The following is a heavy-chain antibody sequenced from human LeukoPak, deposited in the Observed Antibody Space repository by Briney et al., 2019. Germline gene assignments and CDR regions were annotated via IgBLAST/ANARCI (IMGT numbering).Heavy chain of an antibody. CDR3: ARDSADIVVVPAAMRRFDY. D-gene: IGHD2-2*01. CDR2: IIPIFGTA. V-gene: IGHV1-69*05. Sequence: ASVKVSCKASGGTFGSYAISWVRQAPGQGLEWRGRIIPIFGTANYAQKFQGRVTITTDESTSTAYMELSSLRSEDTAVYYCARDSADIVVVPAAMRRFDYWGQGTLVTVSS. CDR1: GGTFGSYA. J-gene: IGHJ4*02.